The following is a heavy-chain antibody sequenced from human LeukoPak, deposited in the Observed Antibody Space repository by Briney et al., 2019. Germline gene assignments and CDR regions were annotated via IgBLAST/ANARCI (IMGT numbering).Heavy chain of an antibody. V-gene: IGHV4-34*01. CDR1: GGSISSYY. D-gene: IGHD3-10*01. CDR3: ARGLGGPFDY. Sequence: PSETLSLTCTVSGGSISSYYWSWIRQPPGKGLEWIGEINHSGSTNYNPSLKSRVTISVDTSKNQFSLKLSSVTAADTAVYYCARGLGGPFDYWGQGTLVTVSS. CDR2: INHSGST. J-gene: IGHJ4*02.